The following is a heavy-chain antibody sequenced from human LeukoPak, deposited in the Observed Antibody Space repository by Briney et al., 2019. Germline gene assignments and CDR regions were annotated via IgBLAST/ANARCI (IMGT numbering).Heavy chain of an antibody. CDR3: ARDRVIIGTTTSYYGMAV. Sequence: SETLSLTCSVSGGSISSYHWSWVRQPPGKGLEWVGYIYYGGSNKYNASLKSRVNISIKTSKIQFSLKLSSVTAADTAVYYCARDRVIIGTTTSYYGMAVWGQGTTVTVSS. D-gene: IGHD1-7*01. V-gene: IGHV4-59*01. CDR2: IYYGGSN. J-gene: IGHJ6*02. CDR1: GGSISSYH.